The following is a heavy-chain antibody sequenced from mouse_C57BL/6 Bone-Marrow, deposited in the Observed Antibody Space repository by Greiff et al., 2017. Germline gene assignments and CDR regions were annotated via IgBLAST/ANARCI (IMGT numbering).Heavy chain of an antibody. V-gene: IGHV1-5*01. J-gene: IGHJ2*01. CDR1: GYTFTSYW. D-gene: IGHD2-14*01. CDR3: TRGVQEGY. Sequence: VQLQQSGTVLARPGASVKMSCKTSGYTFTSYWMHWVKQRPGQGLEWIGAIYPGNSDTSYNQKFKGKDKLTAVTSASTAYMELSSLTNEDSAVDYCTRGVQEGYWGQGTTLTVSS. CDR2: IYPGNSDT.